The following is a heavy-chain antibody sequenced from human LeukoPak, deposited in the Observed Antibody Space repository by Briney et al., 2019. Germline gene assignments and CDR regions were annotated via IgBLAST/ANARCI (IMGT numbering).Heavy chain of an antibody. CDR2: ISAYNGNT. V-gene: IGHV1-18*04. Sequence: ASVKVSCKASGHTFTSYGISWVRQAPGQGLEWMGWISAYNGNTNYAQKLQGRVTMTTDTSTSTAYMELRSLRSDDTAVYYCARGAHLPYYYYGMDVWGKGTTVTVSS. J-gene: IGHJ6*04. CDR1: GHTFTSYG. CDR3: ARGAHLPYYYYGMDV.